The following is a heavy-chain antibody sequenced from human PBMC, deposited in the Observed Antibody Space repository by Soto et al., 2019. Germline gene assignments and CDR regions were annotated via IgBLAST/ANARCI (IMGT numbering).Heavy chain of an antibody. D-gene: IGHD3-16*01. CDR3: ARHMRGASYYMDV. Sequence: PSETLSLTCTVSGGSISSYYWSWIRQPPGKGLEWIGYVFYSGDTNYNPSLRSRATISLDTSKNQFSLRLSPVTAADTAVYYCARHMRGASYYMDVWGKGTTVTVSS. CDR2: VFYSGDT. J-gene: IGHJ6*03. CDR1: GGSISSYY. V-gene: IGHV4-59*08.